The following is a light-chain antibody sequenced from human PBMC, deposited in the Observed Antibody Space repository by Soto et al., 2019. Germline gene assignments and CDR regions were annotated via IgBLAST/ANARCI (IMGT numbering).Light chain of an antibody. CDR1: QSITSTY. J-gene: IGKJ5*01. CDR3: QQRSNWPST. Sequence: EIVLTHSPGTLSLSPCERATLSSSASQSITSTYLAWYQQKPGQAPRLLIYGASIRATGIPARFRGSGSGTDFTLSITSLEPEDFAVYYCQQRSNWPSTFGQGTRLEIK. V-gene: IGKV3D-20*02. CDR2: GAS.